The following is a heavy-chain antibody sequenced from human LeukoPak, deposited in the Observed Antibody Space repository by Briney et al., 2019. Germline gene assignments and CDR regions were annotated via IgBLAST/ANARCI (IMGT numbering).Heavy chain of an antibody. CDR2: ISYTGST. J-gene: IGHJ4*02. Sequence: PSETLSLTCTVSGDSITNNHWSWLRQPPGKGLEWIGHISYTGSTNYNTSLKTRLTMSLDTSKNHFSLTLTSVTAADTALYYCARHVFSDGSPFDSWGQGSLVTVSS. V-gene: IGHV4-59*08. CDR3: ARHVFSDGSPFDS. CDR1: GDSITNNH. D-gene: IGHD3-10*01.